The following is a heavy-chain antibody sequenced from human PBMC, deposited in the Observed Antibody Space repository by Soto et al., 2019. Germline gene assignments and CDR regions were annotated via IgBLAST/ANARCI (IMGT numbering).Heavy chain of an antibody. CDR3: ARHDYSDRAFDR. V-gene: IGHV4-61*01. D-gene: IGHD3-22*01. CDR2: IQYSGDT. J-gene: IGHJ3*01. CDR1: GCSVVRGSYY. Sequence: SDTLSLTCLSSGCSVVRGSYYLSWLRQPPGNALEWIGYIQYSGDTNYNSSLKSRVTISVDMSRNRFSLKLTSVTAADTAFYYCARHDYSDRAFDRWGQGKMVT.